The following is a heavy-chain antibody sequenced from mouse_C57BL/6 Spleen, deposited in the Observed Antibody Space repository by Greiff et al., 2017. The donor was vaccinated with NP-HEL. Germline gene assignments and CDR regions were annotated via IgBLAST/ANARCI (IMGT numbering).Heavy chain of an antibody. CDR3: ASGLDDAMDY. CDR2: ISNGGGST. V-gene: IGHV5-12*01. J-gene: IGHJ4*01. CDR1: GFTFSDYY. Sequence: EVQGVESGGGLVQPGGSLKLSCAASGFTFSDYYMYWVRQTPEKRLEWVAYISNGGGSTYYPATVKGRFTISRDNAKNTLYLQMSRLKSEDTAMYYCASGLDDAMDYWGQGTSVTVSS. D-gene: IGHD4-1*01.